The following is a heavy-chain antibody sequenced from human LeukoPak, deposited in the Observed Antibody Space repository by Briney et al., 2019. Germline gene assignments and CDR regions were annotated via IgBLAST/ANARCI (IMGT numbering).Heavy chain of an antibody. Sequence: SETLSLTCTVSGGSISTYYWNWIRQPPGKGLEWIGYIYYSGSTYYNPSLKSRVTITVDTSKNQFSLKLSSVTAADTAVYYCARVGWDSSSSPYFQHWGQGTLVTVSS. CDR2: IYYSGST. J-gene: IGHJ1*01. V-gene: IGHV4-59*06. CDR3: ARVGWDSSSSPYFQH. D-gene: IGHD6-6*01. CDR1: GGSISTYY.